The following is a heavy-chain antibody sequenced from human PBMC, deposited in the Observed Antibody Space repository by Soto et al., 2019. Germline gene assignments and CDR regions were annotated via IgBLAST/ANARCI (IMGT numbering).Heavy chain of an antibody. J-gene: IGHJ4*02. D-gene: IGHD3-22*01. CDR2: TIPIFGTA. CDR1: GGTFSSYA. CDR3: ASHYDSSGYYYRGLDY. V-gene: IGHV1-69*12. Sequence: QVQLVQSGAEVKKPGSSVKVSCKASGGTFSSYAISWVRQAPGQGLEWMGGTIPIFGTADYAQKFQGRATITADESTSTGNMELSSLRSEDTAVYYCASHYDSSGYYYRGLDYWGQGTLVTVSS.